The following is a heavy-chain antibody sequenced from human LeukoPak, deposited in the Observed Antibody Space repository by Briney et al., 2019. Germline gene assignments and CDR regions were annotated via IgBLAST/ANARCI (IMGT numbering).Heavy chain of an antibody. D-gene: IGHD3-22*01. Sequence: ASVKVSCKASGYTFTIYGISWVRQAPGQGLEWMGWISAYNGYTKYAEKLQGRVTMTTDTSTSTAYMELRSLRSDDTAVYYCARAKYDSSGYYWFDPWGQGTPVTVSS. CDR1: GYTFTIYG. CDR3: ARAKYDSSGYYWFDP. CDR2: ISAYNGYT. J-gene: IGHJ5*02. V-gene: IGHV1-18*01.